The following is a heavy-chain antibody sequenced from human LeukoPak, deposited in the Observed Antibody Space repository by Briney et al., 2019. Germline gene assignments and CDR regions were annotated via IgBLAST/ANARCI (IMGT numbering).Heavy chain of an antibody. V-gene: IGHV4-31*03. CDR1: GGSISSGGYY. CDR3: ARDRYTVVSWYFDL. Sequence: SQTLSLTCTVSGGSISSGGYYWSWIRQHPGKGLEWIGYIYYSGSTYYNPSLKSRVTISVDTSKNQFSLKLSSVTAADTAVYYCARDRYTVVSWYFDLWGRGTLVTVST. D-gene: IGHD4-23*01. J-gene: IGHJ2*01. CDR2: IYYSGST.